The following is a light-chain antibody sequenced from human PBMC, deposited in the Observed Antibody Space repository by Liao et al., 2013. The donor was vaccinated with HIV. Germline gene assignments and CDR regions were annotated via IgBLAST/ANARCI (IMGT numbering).Light chain of an antibody. V-gene: IGLV3-21*01. CDR3: QAWDSSTALYV. Sequence: SYELTQPPSMSVAPGKTARITCGGNNIGSKSVHWYQQKPGQAPVLVIYYDSDRPSGIPERFSGSNSGNTATLTISGTQAMDEADYYCQAWDSSTALYVFGTGTKVTVL. CDR1: NIGSKS. J-gene: IGLJ1*01. CDR2: YDS.